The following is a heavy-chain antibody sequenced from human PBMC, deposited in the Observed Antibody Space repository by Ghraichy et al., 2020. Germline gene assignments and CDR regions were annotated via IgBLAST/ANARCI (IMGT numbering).Heavy chain of an antibody. D-gene: IGHD6-6*01. J-gene: IGHJ6*02. CDR1: GYTFTTYY. CDR3: AREVGSTSSSSFYYGMDV. V-gene: IGHV1-46*01. CDR2: INPSGGST. Sequence: ASVKVSCKASGYTFTTYYIHWVRQAPGQGLEWMGIINPSGGSTNYAQRFQGRVTMTRDTSTSTAYMELSSLRFEDTAIYYCAREVGSTSSSSFYYGMDVWGQGTTVTVSS.